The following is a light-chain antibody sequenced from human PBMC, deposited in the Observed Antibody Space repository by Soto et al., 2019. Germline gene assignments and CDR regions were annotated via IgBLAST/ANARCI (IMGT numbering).Light chain of an antibody. CDR3: SSYTSSRTAV. Sequence: QSVLTQPASVSGSPGQSITISCTGSSSDVGGYKYVSWYQQYPGKAPKLMIYEVSNRPSGVSNRFSGSKSGNTASLTISGLQAGDEADYYCSSYTSSRTAVFGGGTKLTVL. J-gene: IGLJ2*01. CDR2: EVS. V-gene: IGLV2-14*01. CDR1: SSDVGGYKY.